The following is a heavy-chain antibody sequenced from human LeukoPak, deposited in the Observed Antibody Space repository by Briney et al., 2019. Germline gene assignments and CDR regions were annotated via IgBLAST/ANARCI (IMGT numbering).Heavy chain of an antibody. CDR3: ARESPYSSHFDY. J-gene: IGHJ4*02. CDR1: GFGVGSRA. V-gene: IGHV3-48*03. D-gene: IGHD6-13*01. CDR2: ISSSGSTI. Sequence: GGSLRLSCAASGFGVGSRAMSWVRQAPGKGLEWVSYISSSGSTIYYADSVKGRFTISRDNAKNSLYLQMNSLRAEDTAVYYCARESPYSSHFDYWGQGTLVTVSS.